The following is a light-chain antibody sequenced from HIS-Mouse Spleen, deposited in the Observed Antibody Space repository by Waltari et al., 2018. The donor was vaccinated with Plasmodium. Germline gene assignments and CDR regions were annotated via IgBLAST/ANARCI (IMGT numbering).Light chain of an antibody. J-gene: IGLJ3*02. V-gene: IGLV2-23*01. CDR1: SSDVRSYNF. Sequence: QSALTQPASVSGSPGQSITISCTGTSSDVRSYNFVSWYQQHPVKAPNLTVYEGSKRPSGLPMRFYGPKSGNTCALAISRLHAEHEADYYCCSYAGSSTSVFGGGTKLSVL. CDR2: EGS. CDR3: CSYAGSSTSV.